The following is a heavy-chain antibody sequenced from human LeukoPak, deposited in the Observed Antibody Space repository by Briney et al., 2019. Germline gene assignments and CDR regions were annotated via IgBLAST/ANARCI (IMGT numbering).Heavy chain of an antibody. D-gene: IGHD3-22*01. Sequence: GGSLRLSCVTAGFSFSEYGMHWVRQAPGKGLEWVASIWYDGSNENYADSVKGRFTISRDNSKNTLNLQMNSLRAEDTAVYYCAKDPTHYRVWDYYETIGLSYWGQGTLVTVSS. V-gene: IGHV3-30*02. CDR2: IWYDGSNE. CDR1: GFSFSEYG. J-gene: IGHJ4*02. CDR3: AKDPTHYRVWDYYETIGLSY.